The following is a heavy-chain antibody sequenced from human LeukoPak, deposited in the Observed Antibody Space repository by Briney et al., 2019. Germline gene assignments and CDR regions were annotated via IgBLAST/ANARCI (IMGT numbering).Heavy chain of an antibody. CDR3: AREGNYYDSSGYYYGFDY. Sequence: GGSLRLSCAASGFTFSSDEMNWARQAPGKGLEWVSYISSSGSTIYYADSVKGRFTISRDNAKNSPYLQMNSLRAEDTAVYYCAREGNYYDSSGYYYGFDYWGQGTLVTVSS. CDR1: GFTFSSDE. V-gene: IGHV3-48*03. J-gene: IGHJ4*02. CDR2: ISSSGSTI. D-gene: IGHD3-22*01.